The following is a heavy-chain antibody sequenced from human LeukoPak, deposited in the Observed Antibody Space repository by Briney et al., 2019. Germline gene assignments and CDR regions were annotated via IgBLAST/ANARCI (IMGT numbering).Heavy chain of an antibody. CDR2: ISYDGSNK. Sequence: GGSLRLSCAASGFTFSSYGMHWVRQAPGKGLEWVAVISYDGSNKYYADSVKGRFTISRDNSKNTLYLQMNSLRAEDTAVYYCARDGSDFWSGPAYYFDYWGQGTLVTVSS. D-gene: IGHD3-3*01. CDR3: ARDGSDFWSGPAYYFDY. J-gene: IGHJ4*02. V-gene: IGHV3-30*03. CDR1: GFTFSSYG.